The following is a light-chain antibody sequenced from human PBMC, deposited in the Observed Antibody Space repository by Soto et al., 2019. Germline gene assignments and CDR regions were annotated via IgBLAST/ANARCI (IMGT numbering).Light chain of an antibody. CDR2: WAS. J-gene: IGKJ3*01. Sequence: DIGMTQSPDSQAVSLGERATINCKSSQRVLFSSNNKNYLAWYQQKPGQPPKLLIYWASTRESGVPDRFSGSGSGTHFTLTIISLQADDVAVYYCQQYYSNPFTFGPGTTVDIK. CDR1: QRVLFSSNNKNY. V-gene: IGKV4-1*01. CDR3: QQYYSNPFT.